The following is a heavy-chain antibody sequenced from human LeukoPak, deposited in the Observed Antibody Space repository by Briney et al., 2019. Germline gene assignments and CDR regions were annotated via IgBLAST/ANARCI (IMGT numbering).Heavy chain of an antibody. Sequence: PGGSLRLSCAASGFTFSSYEMNWVRQAPGKGLEWVSYISSSSSYTNYADSVKGRFTISRDNAKNSLYLQMNSLRAEDTAVYYCARDNEYSSSSHRYWGQGTLVTVSS. CDR1: GFTFSSYE. J-gene: IGHJ4*02. V-gene: IGHV3-48*03. D-gene: IGHD6-13*01. CDR2: ISSSSSYT. CDR3: ARDNEYSSSSHRY.